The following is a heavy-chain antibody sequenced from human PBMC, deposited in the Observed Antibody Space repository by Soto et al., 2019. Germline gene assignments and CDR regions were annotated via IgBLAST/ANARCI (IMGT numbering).Heavy chain of an antibody. CDR3: ARVGGWDAFDI. Sequence: PSETLSLTCTVSGGSISSYYWSWIRQPPGKGLEWIGYIYYSGSTNYNPSLKSRVTISVDTSKNQFSLKLSSVTAADTAVYYCARVGGWDAFDIWGQGTMVTVSS. CDR1: GGSISSYY. J-gene: IGHJ3*02. D-gene: IGHD6-19*01. V-gene: IGHV4-59*01. CDR2: IYYSGST.